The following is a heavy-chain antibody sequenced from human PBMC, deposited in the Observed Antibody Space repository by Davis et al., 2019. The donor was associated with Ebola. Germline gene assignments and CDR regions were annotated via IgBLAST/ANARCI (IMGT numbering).Heavy chain of an antibody. CDR2: FSYGDNTH. J-gene: IGHJ3*02. V-gene: IGHV4-39*01. CDR3: ARPWYSGTYYDAYDI. D-gene: IGHD1-26*01. Sequence: SETLSLTCTVSGASISSRSYYWGWIRQPPGKGLEWVGSFSYGDNTHYYNPSLRSRVTISVDTSRNQFSLKLSSATAADTALYYCARPWYSGTYYDAYDIWGQGTMVAVSS. CDR1: GASISSRSYY.